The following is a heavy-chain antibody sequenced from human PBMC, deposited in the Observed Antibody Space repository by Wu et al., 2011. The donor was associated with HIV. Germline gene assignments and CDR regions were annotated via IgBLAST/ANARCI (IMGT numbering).Heavy chain of an antibody. CDR3: VRDQTPYFYDSSGYLDALDI. CDR2: IIPIFGTT. D-gene: IGHD3-22*01. Sequence: QVQLVQSGTGVKKPGSSVKVSCKASGGTFSSYAINWVRQAPGQGLEWMGGIIPIFGTTNYAQKFRGRVTITADESTSTVYMELRSLTSDDTAIYYCVRDQTPYFYDSSGYLDALDIWGQGTPVTVSS. CDR1: GGTFSSYA. J-gene: IGHJ3*02. V-gene: IGHV1-69*12.